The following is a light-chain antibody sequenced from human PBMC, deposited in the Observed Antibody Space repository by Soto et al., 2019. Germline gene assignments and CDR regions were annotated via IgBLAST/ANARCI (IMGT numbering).Light chain of an antibody. J-gene: IGLJ1*01. CDR2: DVT. V-gene: IGLV2-11*01. CDR1: SRDVGGYNY. CDR3: CSYAGRFIYV. Sequence: QSALTQPRSVSGSPGQSVTISCTGTSRDVGGYNYVSWYQQHPGKAPKLMIYDVTKRPSGVSDRFSGSKSGNTASLTISGLQPEDEVDYYCCSYAGRFIYVFGTGTKVTVL.